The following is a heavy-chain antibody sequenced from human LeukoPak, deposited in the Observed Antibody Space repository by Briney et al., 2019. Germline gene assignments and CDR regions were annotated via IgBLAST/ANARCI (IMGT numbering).Heavy chain of an antibody. V-gene: IGHV3-23*01. Sequence: GGSLRLSCAASGFTFNTYAMTWVRQAPGKGLEWVSGISGSGGSTYYADSVKGRFTISRDNSKSTLYLQMNSLRAEDTALYYCAKGGPPYGDYVHFDYWGQGTLVTVSS. D-gene: IGHD4-17*01. CDR2: ISGSGGST. CDR3: AKGGPPYGDYVHFDY. J-gene: IGHJ4*02. CDR1: GFTFNTYA.